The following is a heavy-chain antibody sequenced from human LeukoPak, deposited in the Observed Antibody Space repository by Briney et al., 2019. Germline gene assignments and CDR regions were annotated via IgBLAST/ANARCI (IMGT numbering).Heavy chain of an antibody. J-gene: IGHJ4*02. Sequence: GESLNISCAASGFTVSSYEMNWVRQAPGKGLEWVSYISSSGSTIYYADSVKGRFTISRDNAKNSLFLQMNSLRAEDTAVYYCARTFDYWGQGTLVTVSS. V-gene: IGHV3-48*03. CDR1: GFTVSSYE. CDR3: ARTFDY. CDR2: ISSSGSTI.